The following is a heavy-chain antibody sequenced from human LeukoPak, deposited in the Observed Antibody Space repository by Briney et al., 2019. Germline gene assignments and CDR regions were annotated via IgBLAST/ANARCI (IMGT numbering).Heavy chain of an antibody. D-gene: IGHD4-23*01. V-gene: IGHV4-59*01. Sequence: PSETLSLTCTVSGGSISSYYWSWIRQTPGKGLEWIGYIHYSGSTNYNPSLKSRVIISLDTSKNQFSLKLSSVTASDTAVYYCAREIYGGNSRPYFFDYWGQGTLVTVSS. CDR1: GGSISSYY. CDR2: IHYSGST. CDR3: AREIYGGNSRPYFFDY. J-gene: IGHJ4*02.